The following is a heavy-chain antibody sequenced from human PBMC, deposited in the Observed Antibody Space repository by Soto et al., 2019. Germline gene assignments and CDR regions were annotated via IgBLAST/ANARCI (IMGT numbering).Heavy chain of an antibody. CDR1: GGSISSNY. J-gene: IGHJ4*02. D-gene: IGHD6-13*01. CDR2: IYTSGST. CDR3: ARDKRYSSSWSYFDY. V-gene: IGHV4-4*07. Sequence: SETLSLTCTVSGGSISSNYWSSILQPARKGLEWIGRIYTSGSTNNNPSLKSRVTMSVDTSKNQFSLKLSSVTAADTAVYYCARDKRYSSSWSYFDYWGQGTLVTVSS.